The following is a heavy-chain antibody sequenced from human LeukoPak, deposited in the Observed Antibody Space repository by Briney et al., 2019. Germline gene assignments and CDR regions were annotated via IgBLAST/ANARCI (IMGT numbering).Heavy chain of an antibody. V-gene: IGHV5-51*01. CDR3: ARPNITSYYDSRGYDAFDV. CDR1: GYRFNAYW. J-gene: IGHJ3*01. D-gene: IGHD3-22*01. CDR2: IYPDDSDT. Sequence: GESLKISCKCSGYRFNAYWIAWVRQMPGKGLEWMGIIYPDDSDTRYSPSFQGQVTISADKSGRTAYLQWSSLKASDTAMYYCARPNITSYYDSRGYDAFDVWGQGTMVTVSS.